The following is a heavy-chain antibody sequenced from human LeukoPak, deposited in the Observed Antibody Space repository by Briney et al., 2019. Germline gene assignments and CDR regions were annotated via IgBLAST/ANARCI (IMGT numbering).Heavy chain of an antibody. V-gene: IGHV4-61*02. Sequence: PSETLSLTCTVSGGSISSGSYYWSWIRQPAGKGLEWTGRIYTSGSTKYNPSLKSRVTISVDTSKNQFSLKLNSVTAADTAVYYCARVVREVGAAFDIWGQGTLVTVSS. CDR2: IYTSGST. CDR3: ARVVREVGAAFDI. D-gene: IGHD1-26*01. J-gene: IGHJ3*02. CDR1: GGSISSGSYY.